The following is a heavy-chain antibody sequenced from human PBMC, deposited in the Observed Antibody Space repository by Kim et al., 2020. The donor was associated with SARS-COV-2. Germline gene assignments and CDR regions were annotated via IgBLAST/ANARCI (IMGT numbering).Heavy chain of an antibody. Sequence: YYNPSLKRRFTISVDTSKNQFPLRLDSVTAADTAVYYCARGGDGYNRHFDYWGQGTRVAVSS. J-gene: IGHJ4*02. V-gene: IGHV4-30-2*05. D-gene: IGHD5-12*01. CDR3: ARGGDGYNRHFDY.